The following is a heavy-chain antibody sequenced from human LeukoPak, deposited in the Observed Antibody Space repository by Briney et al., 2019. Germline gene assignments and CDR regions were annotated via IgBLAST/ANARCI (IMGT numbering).Heavy chain of an antibody. CDR3: ARLNGQWLVRWYFDL. D-gene: IGHD6-19*01. CDR2: IYYSGIT. Sequence: SETLSLTCTVSGGSISSSSYYWGWIRQPPGQGLEWIGSIYYSGITYYNPSLKSRVAISVDTSKNQFSLKLSSVTAADTAVYYCARLNGQWLVRWYFDLWGRGTLVTVSS. V-gene: IGHV4-39*01. CDR1: GGSISSSSYY. J-gene: IGHJ2*01.